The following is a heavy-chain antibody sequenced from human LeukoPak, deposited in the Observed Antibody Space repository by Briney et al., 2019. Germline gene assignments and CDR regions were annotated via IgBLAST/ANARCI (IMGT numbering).Heavy chain of an antibody. CDR3: TRGLPRDGLVVIAAANEY. D-gene: IGHD2-2*01. J-gene: IGHJ4*02. Sequence: ASVKVSCKASGYTFSSYGINWVRQAAGQGLEWMGWMNPKTGNTGLSQKFQGRVTITRDTSISTAYMELSRLTSEDTGVYYCTRGLPRDGLVVIAAANEYWGQGSLVTVSS. CDR1: GYTFSSYG. CDR2: MNPKTGNT. V-gene: IGHV1-8*03.